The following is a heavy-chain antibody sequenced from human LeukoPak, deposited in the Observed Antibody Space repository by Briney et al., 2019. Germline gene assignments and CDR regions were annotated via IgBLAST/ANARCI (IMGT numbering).Heavy chain of an antibody. CDR2: ISHSGST. CDR1: GSSISSGYY. CDR3: ERDPFHYYGSRGGNWFDP. V-gene: IGHV4-38-2*02. Sequence: SETLSLTCTVSGSSISSGYYWVCRLQPPGQELEWIGSISHSGSTYYNPSLKSRVTTSVDTSKNHFFLELSPVTAAATADYYCERDPFHYYGSRGGNWFDPWRQGTLVTVSS. J-gene: IGHJ5*02. D-gene: IGHD3-22*01.